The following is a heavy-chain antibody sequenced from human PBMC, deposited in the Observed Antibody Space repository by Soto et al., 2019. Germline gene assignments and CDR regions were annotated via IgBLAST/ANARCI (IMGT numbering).Heavy chain of an antibody. CDR3: ARGEQYSGRIFDY. CDR1: GDSIISSDFY. V-gene: IGHV4-39*01. CDR2: VFYLGSS. Sequence: SETLSLTCTVSGDSIISSDFYWGWVRQPPGKGLEWIGSVFYLGSSYYNPSLKSRVTMSVDTSKNQFSLRLRSVTAADTAVYFCARGEQYSGRIFDYRGQGTLVTVSS. J-gene: IGHJ4*01. D-gene: IGHD1-26*01.